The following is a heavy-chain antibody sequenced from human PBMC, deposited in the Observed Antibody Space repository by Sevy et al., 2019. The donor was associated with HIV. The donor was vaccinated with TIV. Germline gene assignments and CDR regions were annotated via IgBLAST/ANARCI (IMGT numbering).Heavy chain of an antibody. D-gene: IGHD1-26*01. Sequence: GGSLRLSCAASGFSFNKYGMHWVRQAPGEGLEWVAVIAYDGGNKYYTDPVKGRFTISRDNSKNTLYLQINSLRAEDTAVYYCAKIPAGGSYFSYFDSWGQGTLVTVSS. CDR3: AKIPAGGSYFSYFDS. CDR1: GFSFNKYG. CDR2: IAYDGGNK. J-gene: IGHJ4*02. V-gene: IGHV3-30*18.